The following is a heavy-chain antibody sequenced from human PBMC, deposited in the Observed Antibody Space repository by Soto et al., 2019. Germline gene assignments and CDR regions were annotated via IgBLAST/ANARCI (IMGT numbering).Heavy chain of an antibody. CDR3: ARGDCVGGTCYSLAGSFYYDMDV. D-gene: IGHD2-15*01. Sequence: EVQLVESGGGLVQPGGSLRLSCAASGFTFSNYWMYWVRQAPGKGLVWVSRIHSDGSVSSYADSVKGRLTISRDNVKNTLYLQMDSLRAEDPAVYYCARGDCVGGTCYSLAGSFYYDMDVWGKGTTVTIFS. J-gene: IGHJ6*03. CDR1: GFTFSNYW. V-gene: IGHV3-74*01. CDR2: IHSDGSVS.